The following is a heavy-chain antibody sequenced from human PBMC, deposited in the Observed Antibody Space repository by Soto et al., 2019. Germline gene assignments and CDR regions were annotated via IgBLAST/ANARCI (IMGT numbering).Heavy chain of an antibody. Sequence: PSETLSLTCTVSGGSISSSSYYWGWIRQPPGKGLEWIGCIYYSGSTYYNPSLKSRVTISVDTSKNQFSLKLSSVTAADTAVYYCARAYGSGSFFRYYYYYGMDVWGQGTTVTVSS. J-gene: IGHJ6*02. CDR2: IYYSGST. CDR3: ARAYGSGSFFRYYYYYGMDV. CDR1: GGSISSSSYY. D-gene: IGHD3-10*01. V-gene: IGHV4-39*01.